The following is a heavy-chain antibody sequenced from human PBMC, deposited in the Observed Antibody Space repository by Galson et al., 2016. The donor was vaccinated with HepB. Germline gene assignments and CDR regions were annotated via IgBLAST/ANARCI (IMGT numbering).Heavy chain of an antibody. D-gene: IGHD4-17*01. CDR2: IYHSGSS. Sequence: SETLSLTCVVSGGSISSSNWWSWVRQPPGKGLEWIGEIYHSGSSNYNPSLKSRVTISVDTSKNQFSLKLTSVAAADTALYFCARENTVSPLGLDLWGQGTLVTVSS. CDR1: GGSISSSNW. V-gene: IGHV4-4*02. CDR3: ARENTVSPLGLDL. J-gene: IGHJ5*02.